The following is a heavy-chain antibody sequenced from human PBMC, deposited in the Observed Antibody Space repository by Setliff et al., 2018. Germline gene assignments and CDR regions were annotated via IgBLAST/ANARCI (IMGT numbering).Heavy chain of an antibody. D-gene: IGHD6-19*01. CDR2: IKGFPDGETT. CDR3: ARDNTVADAFDI. V-gene: IGHV3-15*01. CDR1: GFTFSNAY. Sequence: PGGSLRLSCAASGFTFSNAYMSWVRQAPGKGLEWVGRIKGFPDGETTDYAAPVKGRFTLSRDDSKNTLYLEMNSLRAEDTAVYYCARDNTVADAFDIRGQGTMVTVSS. J-gene: IGHJ3*02.